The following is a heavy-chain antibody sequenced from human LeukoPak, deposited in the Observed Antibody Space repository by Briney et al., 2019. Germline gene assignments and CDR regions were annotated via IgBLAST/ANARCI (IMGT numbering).Heavy chain of an antibody. Sequence: SETLSLTCAVYGGSFSGYYWTWIRQPPGKGLEWIGEIIDTGSTKYNSSLKSRVTISVDTSTNQFSLSLDSVTAADTAVYYCARGLASGYPPIPFDYWGQGTLVTVSS. CDR1: GGSFSGYY. J-gene: IGHJ4*02. D-gene: IGHD3-3*01. V-gene: IGHV4-34*12. CDR2: IIDTGST. CDR3: ARGLASGYPPIPFDY.